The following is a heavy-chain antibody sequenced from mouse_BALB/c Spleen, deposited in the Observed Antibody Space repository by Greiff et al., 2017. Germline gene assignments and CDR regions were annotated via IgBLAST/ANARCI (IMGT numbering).Heavy chain of an antibody. J-gene: IGHJ2*01. CDR1: GFTFSSYG. CDR3: AREGDDY. CDR2: ISSGGSYT. Sequence: VQLKESGGDLVKPGGSLKLSCAASGFTFSSYGMSWVRQTPDKRLEWVATISSGGSYTYYPDSVKGRFTISRDNAKNTLYLQMSSLKSEDTAMYYCAREGDDYWGQGTTLTVSS. V-gene: IGHV5-6*01.